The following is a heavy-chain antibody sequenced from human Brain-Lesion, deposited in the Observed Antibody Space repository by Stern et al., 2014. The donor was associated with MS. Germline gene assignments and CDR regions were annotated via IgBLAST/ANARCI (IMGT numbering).Heavy chain of an antibody. CDR1: GYTLTELS. V-gene: IGHV1-24*01. Sequence: VQLVESGAEVKKPGASVKVSCKVSGYTLTELSMHWVRQAPRKGLEWMGGFDPEDGDTIYAQKFQDRVTMIEDTSTEKHYMELRSLRSEDTAVYYCATLSPGAGGNYYRHFDYWGQGTLVTVSS. CDR2: FDPEDGDT. D-gene: IGHD1-26*01. J-gene: IGHJ4*02. CDR3: ATLSPGAGGNYYRHFDY.